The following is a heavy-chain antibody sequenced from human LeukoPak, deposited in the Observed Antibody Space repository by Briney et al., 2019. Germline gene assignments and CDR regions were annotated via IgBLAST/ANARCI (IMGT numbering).Heavy chain of an antibody. Sequence: ASVKVSCKAFGYTFTSNYMHWVRQAPGQGPEWMGVISPSGGSTTYAQKFQGRVTLTRDMSTSTDYLELSSLRSEDTAVYYCARGDHYDYFDPWGQGTLVTVSS. V-gene: IGHV1-46*01. J-gene: IGHJ5*02. D-gene: IGHD3-22*01. CDR1: GYTFTSNY. CDR2: ISPSGGST. CDR3: ARGDHYDYFDP.